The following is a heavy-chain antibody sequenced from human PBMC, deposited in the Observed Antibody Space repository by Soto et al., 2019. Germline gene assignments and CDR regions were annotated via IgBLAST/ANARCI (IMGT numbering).Heavy chain of an antibody. CDR1: GFTFSSYA. CDR2: ISYDGSNK. CDR3: ARDPLDTAMVMDYFDY. V-gene: IGHV3-30-3*01. D-gene: IGHD5-18*01. Sequence: HPGGSLRLSCAASGFTFSSYAMHWVRQAPGKGLEWVAVISYDGSNKYYADSVKGRFTISRDNSKNTLYLQMNSLRAEDTAVYYCARDPLDTAMVMDYFDYWGQGTLVTVSS. J-gene: IGHJ4*02.